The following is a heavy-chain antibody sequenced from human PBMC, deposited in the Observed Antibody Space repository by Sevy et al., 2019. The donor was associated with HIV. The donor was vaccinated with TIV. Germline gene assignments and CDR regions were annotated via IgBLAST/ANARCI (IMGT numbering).Heavy chain of an antibody. CDR2: IDPNVGRT. CDR3: ARDPGLRASHWYFDH. V-gene: IGHV1-2*02. CDR1: GYTFSHYF. J-gene: IGHJ2*01. Sequence: ASVKVSCEASGYTFSHYFIHWVRQVPGQGPEWMGWIDPNVGRTMYTQKFQGRVTMTRDASITTVYMELTRLTSDDTAVYYCARDPGLRASHWYFDHWGRGILVTISS.